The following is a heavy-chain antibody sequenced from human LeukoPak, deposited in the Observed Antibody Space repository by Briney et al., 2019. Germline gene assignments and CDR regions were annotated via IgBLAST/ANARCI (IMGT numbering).Heavy chain of an antibody. Sequence: GGSLRLSCAASGFTFSSYEMNWVRQAPGKGLEWVSYISSSGSGRTTYYADSVKGRFTISRDNAKNSLYLQMNSLRGEDTAVYYCARDSSSWYYWGQGTLVTVSS. CDR2: ISSSGSGRTT. CDR1: GFTFSSYE. CDR3: ARDSSSWYY. D-gene: IGHD6-13*01. V-gene: IGHV3-48*03. J-gene: IGHJ4*02.